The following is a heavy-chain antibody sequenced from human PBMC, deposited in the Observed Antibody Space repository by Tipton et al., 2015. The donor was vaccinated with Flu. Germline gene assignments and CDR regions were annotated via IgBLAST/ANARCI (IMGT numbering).Heavy chain of an antibody. V-gene: IGHV3-9*01. J-gene: IGHJ4*02. CDR1: GFTFDDYA. CDR2: ISWNSGSI. D-gene: IGHD5-18*01. CDR3: AKDGGYSYGRGYFDY. Sequence: SLRLSCAASGFTFDDYAMHWVRQAPGKGLEWVSGISWNSGSIGYADSVKGRFTISRDNAKNSLYLQMNSLRAEDTALYYCAKDGGYSYGRGYFDYWGQGTLVTVSS.